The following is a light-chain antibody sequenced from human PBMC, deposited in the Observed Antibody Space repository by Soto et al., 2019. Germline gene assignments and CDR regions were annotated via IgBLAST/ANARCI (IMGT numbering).Light chain of an antibody. CDR1: QDISKY. CDR2: DAS. V-gene: IGKV1-33*01. CDR3: QQYDNLPLT. J-gene: IGKJ4*01. Sequence: DIQMTQSPSSLSASVGDRITITCQASQDISKYLNWYQHKPGKAPKFLIYDASNFETGVPSRCSGSGSGTEFTFTISSLQPEDIATYYCQQYDNLPLTFGGGTKVDIK.